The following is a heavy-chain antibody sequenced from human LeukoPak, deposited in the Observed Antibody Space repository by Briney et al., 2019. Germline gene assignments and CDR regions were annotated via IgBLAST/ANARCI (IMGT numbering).Heavy chain of an antibody. CDR2: IYTSGST. J-gene: IGHJ6*02. Sequence: SQTLSLTCTVSGGSISSGSYYWSWIRQPAGKGLEWIGRIYTSGSTNYNPSLNSRVTISVDTSKNQFSLKLSSVTAADTAVYYCARVPPYYYYYGMDVWGQGTTVTVSS. CDR3: ARVPPYYYYYGMDV. V-gene: IGHV4-61*02. CDR1: GGSISSGSYY.